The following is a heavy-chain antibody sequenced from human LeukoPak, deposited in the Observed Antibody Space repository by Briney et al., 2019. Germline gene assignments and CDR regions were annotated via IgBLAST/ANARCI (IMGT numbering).Heavy chain of an antibody. V-gene: IGHV4-59*11. D-gene: IGHD1-26*01. CDR3: ATNSGSHPWSYYYYMDV. CDR2: IYYSGST. Sequence: SETLSLTCTVPGGSISSHYWSWIRQPPGKGLEWIGYIYYSGSTNYNPSLKSRVTISVDTSKNQFSLKLSSVTAADTAVYYCATNSGSHPWSYYYYMDVWGKGTTVTVSS. J-gene: IGHJ6*03. CDR1: GGSISSHY.